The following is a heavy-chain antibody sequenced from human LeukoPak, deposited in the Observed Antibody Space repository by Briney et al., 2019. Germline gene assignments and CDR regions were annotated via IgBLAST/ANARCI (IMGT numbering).Heavy chain of an antibody. Sequence: SETLSLTCAVYGGSFSGYYWSWIRQPPGKGLEWIGEINHSGSTNYNPSLKSRVTISVDTSKNQFSLKLSSVTAADTAVYYCASLLPNPTRGYSGYDVPFDYWGQGTLVTVSS. D-gene: IGHD5-12*01. CDR1: GGSFSGYY. CDR3: ASLLPNPTRGYSGYDVPFDY. J-gene: IGHJ4*02. V-gene: IGHV4-34*01. CDR2: INHSGST.